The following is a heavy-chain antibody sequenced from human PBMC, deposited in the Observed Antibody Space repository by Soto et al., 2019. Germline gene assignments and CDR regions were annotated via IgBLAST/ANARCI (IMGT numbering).Heavy chain of an antibody. CDR3: ARGLYYAQDFEY. CDR1: GYTFTSYD. D-gene: IGHD3-16*01. CDR2: MNPNSGNT. V-gene: IGHV1-8*01. Sequence: ASVKVSCKASGYTFTSYDINWVRQATGQGLEWMGWMNPNSGNTGYAQKFQGRVTMTRNTSISTAYMELSSLRSEDTAVYYCARGLYYAQDFEYWGQGTLVTVSS. J-gene: IGHJ4*02.